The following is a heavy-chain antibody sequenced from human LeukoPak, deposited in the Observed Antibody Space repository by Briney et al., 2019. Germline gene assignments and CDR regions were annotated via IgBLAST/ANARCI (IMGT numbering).Heavy chain of an antibody. Sequence: GGSLRLSCAASEFTFSSFGMSWVRQAPGKGLEWVSAITGSGGSTYYADSVKGRFTIPRDNSKNTLYLQMNSLRAEDTAVYYCATYYGSGSYPFDYWGQGTLVTVSS. CDR2: ITGSGGST. CDR3: ATYYGSGSYPFDY. V-gene: IGHV3-23*01. D-gene: IGHD3-10*01. CDR1: EFTFSSFG. J-gene: IGHJ4*02.